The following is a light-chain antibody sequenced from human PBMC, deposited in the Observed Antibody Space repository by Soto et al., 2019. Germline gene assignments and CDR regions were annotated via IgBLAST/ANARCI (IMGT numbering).Light chain of an antibody. CDR3: MQPLQSWT. J-gene: IGKJ1*01. CDR2: LGS. Sequence: DMVITQSPLSLPVTPGEPSSISFRSSQSLLHSNGYNYLDWYLQKPGQSPQLLIYLGSNRASGVPDRFSGSGSGTDFTLKISRVEAEDVGVYYCMQPLQSWTFGQGTKVDIK. V-gene: IGKV2-28*01. CDR1: QSLLHSNGYNY.